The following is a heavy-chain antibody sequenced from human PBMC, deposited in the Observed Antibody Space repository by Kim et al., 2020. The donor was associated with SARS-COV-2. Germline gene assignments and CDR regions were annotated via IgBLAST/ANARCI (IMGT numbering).Heavy chain of an antibody. V-gene: IGHV4-39*02. J-gene: IGHJ5*02. D-gene: IGHD6-13*01. CDR3: ARERAAAGTTGWFDP. CDR2: IYYSGIT. CDR1: GGSISSSSYY. Sequence: SETLSLTCTVSGGSISSSSYYWGWIRQPPGKGLEWIGSIYYSGITYYNPSLKSRVTISVDTSKNQFSLKLSSVTAADTAVYYCARERAAAGTTGWFDPWG.